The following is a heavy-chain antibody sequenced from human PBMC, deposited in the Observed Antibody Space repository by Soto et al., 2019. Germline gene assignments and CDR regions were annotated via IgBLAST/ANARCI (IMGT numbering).Heavy chain of an antibody. Sequence: ASVKVSCKASGYTFTSYYMHWVRQAPGQGLEWMGIINPSGGSTSYAQKFQGRVTMTRDTSTSTVYMELSSLRSEDTAVYYCARSSIGGNYKYYFDYWGQGTLVTVSS. J-gene: IGHJ4*02. CDR2: INPSGGST. CDR3: ARSSIGGNYKYYFDY. V-gene: IGHV1-46*01. D-gene: IGHD2-21*02. CDR1: GYTFTSYY.